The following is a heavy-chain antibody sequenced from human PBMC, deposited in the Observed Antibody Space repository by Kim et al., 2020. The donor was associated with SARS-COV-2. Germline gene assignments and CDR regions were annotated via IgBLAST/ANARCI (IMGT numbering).Heavy chain of an antibody. CDR2: INHSGST. D-gene: IGHD3-10*01. CDR1: GGSFSGYY. V-gene: IGHV4-34*01. Sequence: SETLSLTCAVYGGSFSGYYWSWIRQPPGKGLEWIGEINHSGSTKYNPSLKSRVTISVDTSKNQFSLKLSSVTAADTAVYYCARVGRPALWFGEPYRKFGYYFDYWGQGTLVTVSS. J-gene: IGHJ4*02. CDR3: ARVGRPALWFGEPYRKFGYYFDY.